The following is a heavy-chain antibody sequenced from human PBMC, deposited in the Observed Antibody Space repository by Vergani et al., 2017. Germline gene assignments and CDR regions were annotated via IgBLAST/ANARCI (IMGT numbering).Heavy chain of an antibody. CDR3: ARRDKCSSTSCYTKDDYFDY. CDR2: IYYSRST. D-gene: IGHD2-2*02. Sequence: QLQLQESGPGLVKPSETLSLTCTVSGGSISSSSYYWGWIRQPPGKGLEWIGSIYYSRSTYYNPSLKSRVTISVDTSKNQFSLKLSSVTAADTAVYYCARRDKCSSTSCYTKDDYFDYWGQGTLVTVSS. CDR1: GGSISSSSYY. V-gene: IGHV4-39*01. J-gene: IGHJ4*02.